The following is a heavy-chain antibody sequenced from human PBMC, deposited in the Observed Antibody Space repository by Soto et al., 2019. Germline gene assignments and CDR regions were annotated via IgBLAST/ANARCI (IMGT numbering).Heavy chain of an antibody. CDR2: ISYDGSNK. Sequence: GGSLRLSCAASGFTFSSYAMHWVRQAPGKGREWVAVISYDGSNKYYADSVKGRFTISRDNSKNTLYLQMNSLRAEDTAVYYCARDAGPHSGSYKSSLYYYYGMDVWGQGTTVTVSS. CDR3: ARDAGPHSGSYKSSLYYYYGMDV. D-gene: IGHD1-26*01. V-gene: IGHV3-30-3*01. CDR1: GFTFSSYA. J-gene: IGHJ6*02.